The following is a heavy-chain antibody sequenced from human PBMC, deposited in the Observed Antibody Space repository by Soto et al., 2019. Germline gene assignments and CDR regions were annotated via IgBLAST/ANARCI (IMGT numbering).Heavy chain of an antibody. V-gene: IGHV4-4*02. J-gene: IGHJ5*02. CDR3: AREGFGELPSNWFDP. CDR1: GGSISSSNW. D-gene: IGHD3-10*01. CDR2: IYHSGST. Sequence: SETLSLTCAVSGGSISSSNWWSWVRQPPGKGLEWIGEIYHSGSTNYNPSLKSRVTISVDKSKNQFSLKLSSVTAADTAVYYCAREGFGELPSNWFDPWGQGTLVT.